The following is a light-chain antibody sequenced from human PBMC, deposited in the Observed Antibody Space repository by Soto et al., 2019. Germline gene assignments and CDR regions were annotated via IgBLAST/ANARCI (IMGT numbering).Light chain of an antibody. Sequence: EIVLMQSPGTLSLSPGERATLSCRASQTLRRIYIAWYQQKPGQSPRVLIYGASKRATGIPDRFSGSGSGTDFSLTINRLQPEDLAVYYCHQYDNTPQTYGRGTKVDIK. V-gene: IGKV3-20*01. J-gene: IGKJ2*01. CDR1: QTLRRIY. CDR3: HQYDNTPQT. CDR2: GAS.